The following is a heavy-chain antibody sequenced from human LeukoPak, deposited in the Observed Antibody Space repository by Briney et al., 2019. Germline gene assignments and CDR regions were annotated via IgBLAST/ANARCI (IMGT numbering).Heavy chain of an antibody. Sequence: PGGSLRFSCAASGFTFGSYAMHWVRQAPGKGLEWVAVIAHDETNRFYADSVKGRFTISRDNSMNTLYLRMNSLRPEDTAVYFCARDLLPGAPDYFDYWGQGTLVTVSS. CDR1: GFTFGSYA. J-gene: IGHJ4*02. CDR3: ARDLLPGAPDYFDY. V-gene: IGHV3-30*04. CDR2: IAHDETNR. D-gene: IGHD2-2*01.